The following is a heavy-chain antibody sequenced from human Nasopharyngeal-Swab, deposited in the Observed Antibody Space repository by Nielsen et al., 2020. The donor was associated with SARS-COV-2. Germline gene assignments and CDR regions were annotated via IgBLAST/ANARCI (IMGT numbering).Heavy chain of an antibody. D-gene: IGHD6-19*01. CDR1: GFTVSSNF. CDR3: ARHGIALAGKYYFDY. CDR2: IYSGGSTT. Sequence: GESLKISCAASGFTVSSNFMSWVRQAPGKGLEWVSIIYSGGSTTYYADSVKGRFTISRDNSKKPLYLQMNSLRVEDTAVYYCARHGIALAGKYYFDYWGQGTLVTVSS. V-gene: IGHV3-53*01. J-gene: IGHJ4*02.